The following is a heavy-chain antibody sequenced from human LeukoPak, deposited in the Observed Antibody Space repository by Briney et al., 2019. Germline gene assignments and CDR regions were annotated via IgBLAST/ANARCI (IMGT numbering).Heavy chain of an antibody. V-gene: IGHV1-2*02. J-gene: IGHJ5*02. CDR3: ARGPYSYGYLNWFDP. CDR1: GYTFTGYY. D-gene: IGHD5-18*01. CDR2: INPNSGGT. Sequence: ASVKVSCKASGYTFTGYYMHWVRQAPGQGLEWMGWINPNSGGTNYAQKFQGRVTMTRDTSISTAYMELSRLRSDDTAVYYCARGPYSYGYLNWFDPWGQGTLVTVS.